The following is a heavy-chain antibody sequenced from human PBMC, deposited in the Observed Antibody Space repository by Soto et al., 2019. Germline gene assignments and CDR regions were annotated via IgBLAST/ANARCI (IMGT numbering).Heavy chain of an antibody. Sequence: SETLSLTCTVSGGSISSYYWSWIRQPPGKGLEWIGYIYYSGSTNYNPSLKSRVTISVDTSTNQFSLNLSSVTAADTAVYYCARDEVGYNRYFDYWGQGTLVTVSS. CDR1: GGSISSYY. CDR2: IYYSGST. CDR3: ARDEVGYNRYFDY. J-gene: IGHJ4*02. D-gene: IGHD5-12*01. V-gene: IGHV4-59*01.